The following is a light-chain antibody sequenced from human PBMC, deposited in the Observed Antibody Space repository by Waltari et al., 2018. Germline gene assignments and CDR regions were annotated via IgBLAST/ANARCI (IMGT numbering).Light chain of an antibody. CDR1: SSDVGIYNY. V-gene: IGLV2-14*03. CDR3: SSYRVSSTWV. CDR2: DVN. J-gene: IGLJ3*02. Sequence: QSALTQPAPVSGSPGQSIPISCTGTSSDVGIYNYVSWYQPHPGKAPKVMIYDVNNRPSGVSNRFSGSKSGNTASLTISGLQAEDEADYYCSSYRVSSTWVFGGGTKVTVL.